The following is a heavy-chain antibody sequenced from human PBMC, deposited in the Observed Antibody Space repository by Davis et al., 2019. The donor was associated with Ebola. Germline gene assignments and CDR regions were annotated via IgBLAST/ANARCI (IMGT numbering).Heavy chain of an antibody. CDR1: RAAVRSYY. D-gene: IGHD3-3*01. CDR2: IYPSGST. Sequence: MPGGSLRLSCTVSRAAVRSYYWSWIRQPAGKGLEWMGRIYPSGSTDYNASLKSRITMSEDWSKNQVFLELTSVTAADTAVYYCARDMVLRGWDYWGQGIPVTVSS. J-gene: IGHJ4*02. CDR3: ARDMVLRGWDY. V-gene: IGHV4-4*07.